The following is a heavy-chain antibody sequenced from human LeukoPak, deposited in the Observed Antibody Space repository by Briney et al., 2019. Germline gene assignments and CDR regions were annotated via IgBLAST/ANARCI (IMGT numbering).Heavy chain of an antibody. D-gene: IGHD3-22*01. CDR1: GGSISSISYY. V-gene: IGHV4-39*01. CDR2: MYHDGST. CDR3: ASGPYSSGRYFDY. Sequence: PSETLSLTCTVSGGSISSISYYWGWIRQPPGKGLEWIGSMYHDGSTYYNPSLKSRVTISVDTSKNQFSLKLTSVTAADTAVYYCASGPYSSGRYFDYWGQGTLVTVSS. J-gene: IGHJ4*02.